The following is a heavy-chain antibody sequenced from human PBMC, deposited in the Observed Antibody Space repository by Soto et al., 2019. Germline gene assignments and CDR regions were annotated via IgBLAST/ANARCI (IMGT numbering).Heavy chain of an antibody. V-gene: IGHV5-51*03. CDR2: IYPGDSDT. J-gene: IGHJ5*02. Sequence: EVQLVQSGAEVKKPGESLKISCKGSGYSFTSYWIGWVRQMPGKGLEWMGIIYPGDSDTRYSPSFQGQVTISADKSISTAYLQWSSLKASDTAMYYCARGAVGYCSGGSCYYWFDPWGQGTLVTVSS. CDR3: ARGAVGYCSGGSCYYWFDP. CDR1: GYSFTSYW. D-gene: IGHD2-15*01.